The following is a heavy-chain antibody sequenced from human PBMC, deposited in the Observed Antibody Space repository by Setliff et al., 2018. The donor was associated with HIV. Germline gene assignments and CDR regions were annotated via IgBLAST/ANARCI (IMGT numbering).Heavy chain of an antibody. CDR3: ARDQADVYNYLLSGAFDF. Sequence: SETLSLTCTVSGASIGSGNYYWSWIRQPAGKGLEWIGRIYTSGSTNYNPSLKSRVTISLDTSKNQFSLKLSSVTAADTAVYYCARDQADVYNYLLSGAFDFWGQGAMVTVSS. J-gene: IGHJ3*01. CDR2: IYTSGST. CDR1: GASIGSGNYY. V-gene: IGHV4-61*02. D-gene: IGHD3-10*01.